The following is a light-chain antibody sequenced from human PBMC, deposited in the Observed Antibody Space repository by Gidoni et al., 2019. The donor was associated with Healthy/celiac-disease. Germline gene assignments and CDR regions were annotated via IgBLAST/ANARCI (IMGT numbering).Light chain of an antibody. CDR3: QEYSSYWPT. Sequence: DIQMTQSPSTLAASVGDRVTITCLASQNIVTWLAWYQQIPGKAPKLLIYKAFSLESGVPSRFSGSGFGTEFTLTISSLHPDDFATYYCQEYSSYWPTFGGGTKVEIK. V-gene: IGKV1-5*03. J-gene: IGKJ4*01. CDR2: KAF. CDR1: QNIVTW.